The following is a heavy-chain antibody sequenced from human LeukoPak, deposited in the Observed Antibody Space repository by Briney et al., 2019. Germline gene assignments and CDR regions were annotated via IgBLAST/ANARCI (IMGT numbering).Heavy chain of an antibody. CDR2: ISSSSSYI. CDR1: GFTFSSYS. V-gene: IGHV3-21*01. Sequence: GGSLRLSCAASGFTFSSYSMNWLRQAPGKGLEWVSSISSSSSYIYYADSVKGRFTISRDNAKNSLYLQMNSLRAEDTAVYYCARDVNPRWGVVVVAATRPYWGQGTLVTVSS. CDR3: ARDVNPRWGVVVVAATRPY. J-gene: IGHJ4*02. D-gene: IGHD2-15*01.